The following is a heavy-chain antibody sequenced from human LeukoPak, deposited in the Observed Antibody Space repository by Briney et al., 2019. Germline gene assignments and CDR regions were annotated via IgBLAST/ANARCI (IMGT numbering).Heavy chain of an antibody. Sequence: KPGGSLRLSCAASGFTFSSYSMNWVRQAPGKGLEWVSSISSSSSYIYYADSVKGRFTISRDNAKNSLYLQMNSLRAEDTAVYYCARVRGGCTNGVCYTSTNWFDPWGQGTLVTVSS. CDR1: GFTFSSYS. CDR3: ARVRGGCTNGVCYTSTNWFDP. CDR2: ISSSSSYI. J-gene: IGHJ5*02. D-gene: IGHD2-8*01. V-gene: IGHV3-21*01.